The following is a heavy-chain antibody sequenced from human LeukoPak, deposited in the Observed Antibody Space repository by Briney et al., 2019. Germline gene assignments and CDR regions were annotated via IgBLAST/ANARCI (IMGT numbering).Heavy chain of an antibody. Sequence: PGGPLRLSCAASGFTFSSYGMHWVRQAPGKGLEWVAVISYEGSNKYYADSVKGRFTISRDNSKNTLYLQMNSLRAEDTAVYYCAREDNGYCSGGSCYDGLNWFDPWGQGTLVTVSS. CDR2: ISYEGSNK. D-gene: IGHD2-15*01. V-gene: IGHV3-30*03. J-gene: IGHJ5*02. CDR1: GFTFSSYG. CDR3: AREDNGYCSGGSCYDGLNWFDP.